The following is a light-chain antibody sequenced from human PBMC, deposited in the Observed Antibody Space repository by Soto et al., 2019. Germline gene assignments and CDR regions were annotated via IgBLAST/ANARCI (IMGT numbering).Light chain of an antibody. Sequence: EIVLTQSPGTLSLSPGERATLSCRASQSVSSSYLAWYQQKPGQAHRLLIYGAYSRATGIPDRFSGGGSGTDFTLTIRRLEPEDFAVYYCKQFSSYPLTFGGGTKVDIK. CDR2: GAY. J-gene: IGKJ4*01. V-gene: IGKV3-20*01. CDR3: KQFSSYPLT. CDR1: QSVSSSY.